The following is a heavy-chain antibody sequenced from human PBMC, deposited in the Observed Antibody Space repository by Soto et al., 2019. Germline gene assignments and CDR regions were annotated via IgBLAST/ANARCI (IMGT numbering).Heavy chain of an antibody. Sequence: QVQLVESGGGLVKPGGSLRLSCAASGFSFSDYYIHWIRQVPGKGPEWLAYISSSGSYKNYADSVKGRFIVSRDNAKNSLDLQMNSLRADDTAVYYCARDRDTMIRGVYQHWGQGTLVTVSS. CDR1: GFSFSDYY. J-gene: IGHJ1*01. V-gene: IGHV3-11*05. CDR3: ARDRDTMIRGVYQH. D-gene: IGHD3-10*01. CDR2: ISSSGSYK.